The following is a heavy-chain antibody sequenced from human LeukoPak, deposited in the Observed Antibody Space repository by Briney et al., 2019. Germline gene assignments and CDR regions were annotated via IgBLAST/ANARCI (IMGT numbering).Heavy chain of an antibody. CDR2: INPNSGGT. D-gene: IGHD2-2*02. CDR3: ARGKGNDYCGSTSCYTGGEGFDY. Sequence: ASVKVSCKASGYTFTSYGISWVRQAPGQGLEWMGWINPNSGGTNYAQKFQGRVTMTRDTSINTAYMELSRLRPDDTAVYYCARGKGNDYCGSTSCYTGGEGFDYWGQGTLVTVSS. V-gene: IGHV1-2*02. CDR1: GYTFTSYG. J-gene: IGHJ4*02.